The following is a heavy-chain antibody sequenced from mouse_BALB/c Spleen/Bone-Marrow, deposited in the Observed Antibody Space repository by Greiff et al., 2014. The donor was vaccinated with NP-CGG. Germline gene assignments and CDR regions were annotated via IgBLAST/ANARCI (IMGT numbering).Heavy chain of an antibody. V-gene: IGHV1-9*01. CDR1: GYTFSSYW. Sequence: QVQLQQPGAELMEPGASVKISCKATGYTFSSYWIEWIKQRPGHGLEWIGEILPGSVTTNYNGRFKGKATFTADTSSNTAYMQLSSLTSEDSAVYYCARDHFDHWGPGTTLTVSS. CDR2: ILPGSVTT. J-gene: IGHJ2*01. CDR3: ARDHFDH.